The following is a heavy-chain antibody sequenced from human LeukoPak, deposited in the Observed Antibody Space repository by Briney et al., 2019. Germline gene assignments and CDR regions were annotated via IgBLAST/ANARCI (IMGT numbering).Heavy chain of an antibody. CDR3: ARVRRGYDYYFDY. D-gene: IGHD5-12*01. Sequence: PGGSLRLSCTASGFTFSNYEMNWVRQAPGKGLEWISYISSSDNTMYYADSVKGRFTISRDDAKNSLYLQMNSLRAEDTAVYYCARVRRGYDYYFDYWGQGTLVTVSS. CDR2: ISSSDNTM. V-gene: IGHV3-48*03. J-gene: IGHJ4*02. CDR1: GFTFSNYE.